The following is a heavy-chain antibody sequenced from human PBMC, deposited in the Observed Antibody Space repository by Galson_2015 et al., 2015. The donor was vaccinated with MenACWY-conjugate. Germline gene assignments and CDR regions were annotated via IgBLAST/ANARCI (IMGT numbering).Heavy chain of an antibody. Sequence: SLRLSCAASGLTFSTYVVSWVRQAPGKGLEWVSSISGSAATTYYADSVKGRLTISRDNFKDTLYLQINSLRAEDTAIYYCAKGGDSGYSDVYNYWGQGTLVGVSS. CDR3: AKGGDSGYSDVYNY. J-gene: IGHJ4*02. D-gene: IGHD5-18*01. V-gene: IGHV3-23*01. CDR2: ISGSAATT. CDR1: GLTFSTYV.